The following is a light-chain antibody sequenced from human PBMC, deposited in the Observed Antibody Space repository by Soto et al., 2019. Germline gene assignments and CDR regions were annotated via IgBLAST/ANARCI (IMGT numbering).Light chain of an antibody. Sequence: EIVMTQSPCTLSISPGERATLSCRASQTVSRHLAWYQQKPGQAPRLLIFGASTRATGIPDRFSGSGSGTDFTLTISRLEPEDFAVYYCQQYGSSPPTFGQGTKVDIK. CDR2: GAS. CDR1: QTVSRH. CDR3: QQYGSSPPT. J-gene: IGKJ1*01. V-gene: IGKV3-20*01.